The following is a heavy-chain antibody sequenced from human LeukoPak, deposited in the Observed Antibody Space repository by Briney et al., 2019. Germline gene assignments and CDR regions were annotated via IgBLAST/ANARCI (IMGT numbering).Heavy chain of an antibody. Sequence: QAGGSLRLPCAASGFTFSSYGMHWVRQAPGKGLEWVAVISYDGSNKYYADSVKGRFTISRDNSKNTLYLQMNSLRAEDTAVYYCAKGSRDSSGYLRTQPPLDYWGQGTLVTVSS. CDR2: ISYDGSNK. D-gene: IGHD3-22*01. V-gene: IGHV3-30*18. CDR1: GFTFSSYG. J-gene: IGHJ4*02. CDR3: AKGSRDSSGYLRTQPPLDY.